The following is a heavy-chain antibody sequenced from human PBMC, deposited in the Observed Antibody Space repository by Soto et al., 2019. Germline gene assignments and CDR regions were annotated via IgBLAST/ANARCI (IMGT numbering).Heavy chain of an antibody. CDR2: IYYSGST. D-gene: IGHD2-15*01. CDR1: GGSISSGGYY. V-gene: IGHV4-31*03. CDR3: ARVRGYCSGGSCYNVNYFDY. Sequence: SETRSLTCTVSGGSISSGGYYWSWIRQHPGKGLEWIGYIYYSGSTYYNPSLKSRVTISVDTSKNQFSLKLSSVTAADTAVYYCARVRGYCSGGSCYNVNYFDYWGQGTLVTVSS. J-gene: IGHJ4*02.